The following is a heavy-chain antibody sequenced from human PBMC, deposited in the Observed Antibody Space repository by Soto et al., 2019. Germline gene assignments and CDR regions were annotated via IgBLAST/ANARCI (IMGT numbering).Heavy chain of an antibody. CDR2: ISYDGSNK. J-gene: IGHJ6*02. V-gene: IGHV3-30*03. CDR3: VVGSSPGYYYYGMDV. D-gene: IGHD6-6*01. CDR1: GFTFSSYG. Sequence: PGGSLSLSCAASGFTFSSYGMHWVRQAPGKGLEWVAVISYDGSNKYYADSVKGRFTISRDNSKNTLYLQMNSLRAEDTAVYYCVVGSSPGYYYYGMDVWGQGTTVTVSS.